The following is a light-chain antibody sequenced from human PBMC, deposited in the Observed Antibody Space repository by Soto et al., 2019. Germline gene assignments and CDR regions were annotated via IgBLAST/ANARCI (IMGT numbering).Light chain of an antibody. CDR3: QQRSNLVS. Sequence: EIVLTQFPATLSLSPGETATLSCRASQSVLTYLGWYQQKPGQAPRLLISDASTRASGIPARFSGSGSGTDFTLTVSSLEPEDFAVYYCQQRSNLVSFGPGTRLEI. V-gene: IGKV3-11*01. J-gene: IGKJ5*01. CDR1: QSVLTY. CDR2: DAS.